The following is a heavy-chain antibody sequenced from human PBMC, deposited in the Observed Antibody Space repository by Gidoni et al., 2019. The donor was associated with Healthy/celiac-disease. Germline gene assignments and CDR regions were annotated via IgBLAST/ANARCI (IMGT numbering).Heavy chain of an antibody. Sequence: QVQLQQWGAGLLKPSETLSLTCAVYGGSFSGYYWSWIRQPPGKGLEWLGEINHSGSTNYNPALKSRVTISVDTSKKQFSLKLSSVTAADTAVYYCATGQWGYTNPRWFDPWGQGNLVTVSS. J-gene: IGHJ5*02. CDR3: ATGQWGYTNPRWFDP. D-gene: IGHD5-12*01. CDR1: GGSFSGYY. CDR2: INHSGST. V-gene: IGHV4-34*01.